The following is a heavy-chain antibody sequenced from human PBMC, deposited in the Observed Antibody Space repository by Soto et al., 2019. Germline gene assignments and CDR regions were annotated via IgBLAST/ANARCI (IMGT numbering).Heavy chain of an antibody. CDR3: AKNTLYDILTVYFDY. Sequence: GGSLRLSCAASGFTFSSYGMHWVRQAPGKGLEWVAVISYDGSNKYYADSVKGRFTISRDNSKNTLYLQMNSLRAEDTAVYYCAKNTLYDILTVYFDYWGQGTLVTVSS. D-gene: IGHD3-9*01. CDR1: GFTFSSYG. V-gene: IGHV3-30*18. CDR2: ISYDGSNK. J-gene: IGHJ4*02.